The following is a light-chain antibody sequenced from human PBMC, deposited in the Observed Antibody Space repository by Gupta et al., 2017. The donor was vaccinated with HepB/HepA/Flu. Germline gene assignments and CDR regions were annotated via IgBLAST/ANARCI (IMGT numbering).Light chain of an antibody. Sequence: DIQMTQSPSSLSASVGDRVTITCRASQSISSYLNWYQQKPGKAPKLLIYAASSLQSGVPSRFSGSGSGTEFTLTISSLETEDVATYDRQTRDRTPRTFGQGTKVEIK. CDR2: AAS. CDR3: QTRDRTPRT. V-gene: IGKV1-39*01. CDR1: QSISSY. J-gene: IGKJ1*01.